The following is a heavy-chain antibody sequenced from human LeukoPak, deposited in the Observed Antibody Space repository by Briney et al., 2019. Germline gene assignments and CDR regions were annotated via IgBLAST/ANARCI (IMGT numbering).Heavy chain of an antibody. V-gene: IGHV3-7*01. CDR1: GFTFSNYW. CDR3: ARGGSIAVAGLFDY. Sequence: LSGGSLRLSCAASGFTFSNYWMTWVGQAPGKGLEWMANIKQDGSEKYYVDSVKGRFTISRDNAKNSLYLQMNSLRAEDTAVYYCARGGSIAVAGLFDYWGQGTLVTVYS. CDR2: IKQDGSEK. D-gene: IGHD6-19*01. J-gene: IGHJ4*02.